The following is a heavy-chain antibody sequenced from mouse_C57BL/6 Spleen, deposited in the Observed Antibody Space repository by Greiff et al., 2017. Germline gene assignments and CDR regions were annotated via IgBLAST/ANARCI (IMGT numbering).Heavy chain of an antibody. Sequence: VQLQQSGAELMKPGASVKLSCKATGYTFTGYWIEWVKQRPGHGLEWIGEILPGSGSTNYNEKFKGKATFTADTSSNTAYMQLSSLTTEDSAIYYCARQFWYYSNYIYAMDYWGQGTSVTVSS. D-gene: IGHD2-5*01. CDR2: ILPGSGST. V-gene: IGHV1-9*01. CDR1: GYTFTGYW. J-gene: IGHJ4*01. CDR3: ARQFWYYSNYIYAMDY.